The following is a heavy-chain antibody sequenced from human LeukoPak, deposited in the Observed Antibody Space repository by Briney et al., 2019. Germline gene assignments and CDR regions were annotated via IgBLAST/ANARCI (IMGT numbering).Heavy chain of an antibody. CDR1: GGSFSGYY. V-gene: IGHV4-34*01. CDR2: INHSGST. CDR3: ARPLGYCSGGSCYSRYSAAAFDI. Sequence: SETLSLTCAVYGGSFSGYYWSWIRQPPGKGLEWIGEINHSGSTNYNPSLKSRVTISVDTSKNQFSLKLSSVTAADTAVYYCARPLGYCSGGSCYSRYSAAAFDIWGQGTMVTVSS. D-gene: IGHD2-15*01. J-gene: IGHJ3*02.